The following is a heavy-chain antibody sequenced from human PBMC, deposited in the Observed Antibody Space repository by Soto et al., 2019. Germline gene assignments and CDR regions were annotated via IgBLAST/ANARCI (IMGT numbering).Heavy chain of an antibody. CDR3: ARGVFDNSGYHFDY. V-gene: IGHV4-30-2*01. J-gene: IGHJ4*02. CDR1: GGSISSGGYS. Sequence: SETLSLTCAVSGGSISSGGYSWIWIRQPPGKGLEWIGYIFHSGSTDYNPSLKSRVTLSVDRSKNQFSLSLSSVTAADTAVYYCARGVFDNSGYHFDYWGQGTLVTVSS. CDR2: IFHSGST. D-gene: IGHD3-22*01.